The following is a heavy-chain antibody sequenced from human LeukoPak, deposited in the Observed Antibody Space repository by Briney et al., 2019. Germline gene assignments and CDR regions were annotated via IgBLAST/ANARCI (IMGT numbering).Heavy chain of an antibody. CDR3: AKDDRVDYYDSTGVIDY. CDR1: GFTFSSYG. V-gene: IGHV3-30*18. J-gene: IGHJ4*02. CDR2: ISYDGSNK. Sequence: GGSLRLSGAASGFTFSSYGMHWVRQAPGKGREGVAVISYDGSNKYYADSVKGRFTISRDNSKNTLYLQMNSLRAEDTAVYYCAKDDRVDYYDSTGVIDYWGQGTLVTVSS. D-gene: IGHD3-22*01.